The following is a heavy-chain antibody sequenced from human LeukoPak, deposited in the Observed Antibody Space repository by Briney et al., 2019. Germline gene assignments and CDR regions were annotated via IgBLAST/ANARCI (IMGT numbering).Heavy chain of an antibody. CDR1: GYTFTNYD. V-gene: IGHV1-8*01. J-gene: IGHJ6*02. D-gene: IGHD6-19*01. CDR2: MNPNSGNT. CDR3: AKAAVAASYYYYYGVDV. Sequence: ASVKVSCKASGYTFTNYDIHWVRQATGQGLEWMGWMNPNSGNTGYAQKFQGRVTMTRNTSIGAANMELSSLRSEDTAVYYCAKAAVAASYYYYYGVDVWGQGTTVTVSS.